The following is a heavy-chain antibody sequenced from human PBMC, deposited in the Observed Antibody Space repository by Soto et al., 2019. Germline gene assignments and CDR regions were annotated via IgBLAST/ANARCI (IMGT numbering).Heavy chain of an antibody. CDR3: ARDGGGGWYFETQAFDI. V-gene: IGHV1-18*01. J-gene: IGHJ3*02. D-gene: IGHD6-19*01. CDR1: GYTFTSYG. CDR2: ISAYNGNT. Sequence: QVQLVQSGAEVKKPGASVKVSCKASGYTFTSYGISWVRQAPGQGLEWMGWISAYNGNTNYAQKLQGRVTMTTHTCTSTAYQELSELRSDDTAVYYCARDGGGGWYFETQAFDIWGQGTMVTVS.